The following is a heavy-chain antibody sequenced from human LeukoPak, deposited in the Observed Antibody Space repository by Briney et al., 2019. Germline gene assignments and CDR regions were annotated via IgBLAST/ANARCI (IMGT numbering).Heavy chain of an antibody. D-gene: IGHD1-26*01. CDR3: ARRGGSGRAFDY. Sequence: TPSETLSLTCSVSDASISGGTYYWGWIRQPPGKGLEWIGSIYYTGSTYDNPSLKSRVTISVDTSKNQFSLKLSSVTAADTAVYYCARRGGSGRAFDYWGQGTLVTVSS. J-gene: IGHJ4*02. CDR1: DASISGGTYY. CDR2: IYYTGST. V-gene: IGHV4-39*01.